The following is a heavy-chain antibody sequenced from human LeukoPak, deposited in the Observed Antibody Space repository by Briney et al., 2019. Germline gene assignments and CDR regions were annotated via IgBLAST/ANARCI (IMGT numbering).Heavy chain of an antibody. CDR3: ATAPVIAAAGTSFDY. CDR2: FDPEDDET. V-gene: IGHV1-24*01. J-gene: IGHJ4*02. CDR1: GYTLTELS. D-gene: IGHD6-13*01. Sequence: ASVKVSCKVSGYTLTELSMHWVRQAPGKGLEWMGGFDPEDDETIYAQKFQGRVTMTEDTSTDTAYMELSSLRSEDTAVYYCATAPVIAAAGTSFDYWGQGTLVTVSS.